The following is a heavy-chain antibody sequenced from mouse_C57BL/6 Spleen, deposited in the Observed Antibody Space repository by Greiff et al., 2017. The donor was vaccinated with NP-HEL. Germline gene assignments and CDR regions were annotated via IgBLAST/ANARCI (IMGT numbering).Heavy chain of an antibody. J-gene: IGHJ2*01. CDR1: GYTFTSYW. CDR3: VSSSPYYYGSSFDY. Sequence: QVQLQQPGAELVRPGSSVKLSCKASGYTFTSYWMHWVKERPIQGLEWIGNIDPSDSETHYNQKFKDKATLTVDKSSITAYMHLSSLTSEDSAVYYCVSSSPYYYGSSFDYWGQGTTLTVSS. CDR2: IDPSDSET. V-gene: IGHV1-52*01. D-gene: IGHD1-1*01.